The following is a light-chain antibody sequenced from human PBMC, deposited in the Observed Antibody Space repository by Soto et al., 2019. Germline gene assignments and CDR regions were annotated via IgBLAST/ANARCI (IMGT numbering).Light chain of an antibody. CDR3: QQRSNWPPYT. CDR1: QSVSSY. V-gene: IGKV3-11*01. Sequence: EIVLTQSPATLSLSPGERATLSCMASQSVSSYLAWYQQKPGQAPRLLIYAASNRATGIPARFSGSGSGTDFTLTISSLEPEDLAVYYCQQRSNWPPYTFGQGTKLEIK. CDR2: AAS. J-gene: IGKJ2*01.